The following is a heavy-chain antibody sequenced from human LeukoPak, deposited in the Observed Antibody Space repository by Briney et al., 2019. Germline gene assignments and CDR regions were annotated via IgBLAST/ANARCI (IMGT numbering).Heavy chain of an antibody. CDR2: IYYSGST. D-gene: IGHD5-18*01. CDR3: ARHGGYSYGPFDY. J-gene: IGHJ4*02. CDR1: GGSISSYY. V-gene: IGHV4-59*08. Sequence: SETLSLTCTVSGGSISSYYWSWIRQPPGKGLEWIGYIYYSGSTNYNPSLKTRVTISVDTSKNQFSLKLSSVTAAATAVYYCARHGGYSYGPFDYWGQGTLVTVSS.